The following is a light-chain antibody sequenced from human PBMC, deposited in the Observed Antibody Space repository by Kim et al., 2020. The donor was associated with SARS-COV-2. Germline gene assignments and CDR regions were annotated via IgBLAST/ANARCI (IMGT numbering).Light chain of an antibody. V-gene: IGKV3-20*01. CDR3: RQYGSSPLDS. J-gene: IGKJ2*03. Sequence: EIVLTQPPGTLSLSPGERATLSCRASQSVSSSYLAWYQQTPGQAPRPLIYGASSRATGIPDRFSGSGSGTDFTLTISRLEPEDFAVYYGRQYGSSPLDSFGQGTKLEI. CDR2: GAS. CDR1: QSVSSSY.